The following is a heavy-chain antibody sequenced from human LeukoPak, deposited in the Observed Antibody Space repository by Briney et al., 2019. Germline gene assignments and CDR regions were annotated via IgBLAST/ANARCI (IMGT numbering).Heavy chain of an antibody. V-gene: IGHV3-30*18. D-gene: IGHD3-10*01. J-gene: IGHJ5*02. CDR2: ISYDGSNK. Sequence: PGRSLRLSCAASGFTFSIYGMHWVRQAPGKGLEWVAVISYDGSNKYYADSVKGRFTISRDNSKNTLYLQMNSLRAEDTAVYYCAKESSLITMVRGVKNWFDPWGQGTLVTVSS. CDR3: AKESSLITMVRGVKNWFDP. CDR1: GFTFSIYG.